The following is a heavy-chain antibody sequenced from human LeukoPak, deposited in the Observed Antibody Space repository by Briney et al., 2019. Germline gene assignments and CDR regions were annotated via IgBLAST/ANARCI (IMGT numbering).Heavy chain of an antibody. D-gene: IGHD6-13*01. CDR1: GFTFSIYT. Sequence: GGSLTLSCAASGFTFSIYTMNWVRQAPGKGLEWISYISSSSNTIYYADSVKGRFTISRDNAKNSLYLRLNSLRAEDTSVYYCARVGLSYSSSWYGGVWFDPWGQGTLVTVSS. CDR3: ARVGLSYSSSWYGGVWFDP. J-gene: IGHJ5*02. V-gene: IGHV3-48*01. CDR2: ISSSSNTI.